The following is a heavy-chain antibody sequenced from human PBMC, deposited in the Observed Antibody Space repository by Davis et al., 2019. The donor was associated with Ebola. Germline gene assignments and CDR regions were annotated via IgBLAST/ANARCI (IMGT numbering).Heavy chain of an antibody. Sequence: GESLKISCAASGFTFSSYAMHWVRQAPGKGLEWVAVISYYGSNKYYADSVKGRFTISRDNSKNTLYLQMNSLRAEDTAVYYCARGFLCSGGSCYDAFDIWGQGTMVTVSS. D-gene: IGHD2-15*01. CDR3: ARGFLCSGGSCYDAFDI. V-gene: IGHV3-30*04. CDR1: GFTFSSYA. CDR2: ISYYGSNK. J-gene: IGHJ3*02.